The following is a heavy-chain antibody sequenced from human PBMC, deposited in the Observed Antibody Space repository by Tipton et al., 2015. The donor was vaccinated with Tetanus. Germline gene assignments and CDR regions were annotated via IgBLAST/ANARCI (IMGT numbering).Heavy chain of an antibody. CDR1: GDSMTDFH. CDR3: ARTTRRWLHPDY. D-gene: IGHD5-24*01. CDR2: IFYSGRT. V-gene: IGHV4-59*01. J-gene: IGHJ4*02. Sequence: TLPLTCNVSGDSMTDFHWSWIRQPPGKGLEWIAYIFYSGRTQYNPSLKSRVTISVDTAKNQFSLQLGSVTAADTAVYYCARTTRRWLHPDYWGQGTLVTVSS.